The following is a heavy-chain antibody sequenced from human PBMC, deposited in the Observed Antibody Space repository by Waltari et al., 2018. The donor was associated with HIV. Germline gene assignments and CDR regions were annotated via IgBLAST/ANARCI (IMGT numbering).Heavy chain of an antibody. CDR1: GGSISNYY. CDR3: ARGIYGDISGDMDV. D-gene: IGHD3-3*01. CDR2: MYYSGST. V-gene: IGHV4-59*01. Sequence: QVQLQESGPGLVTPSETLSLTCTVSGGSISNYYWSWIRQPPGKGLEWIGYMYYSGSTNYNPSLKSRVTISVDTSKNQFSLKLSSVTAADTAVYYCARGIYGDISGDMDVWGQGTTVTVSS. J-gene: IGHJ6*02.